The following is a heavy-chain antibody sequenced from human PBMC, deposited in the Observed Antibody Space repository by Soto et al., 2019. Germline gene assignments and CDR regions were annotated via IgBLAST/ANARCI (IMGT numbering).Heavy chain of an antibody. CDR1: GYTFTGYY. D-gene: IGHD3-3*01. J-gene: IGHJ3*02. CDR3: ARDGAIFGVVAGAFDI. Sequence: ASVKVSCKASGYTFTGYYMHWVRQAPGQGLEWMGWINPNSGGTNYAQKFQGRVTMTRDTSISTAYMELSRLRSDDTAVYYCARDGAIFGVVAGAFDIWGQGTMVTVSS. V-gene: IGHV1-2*02. CDR2: INPNSGGT.